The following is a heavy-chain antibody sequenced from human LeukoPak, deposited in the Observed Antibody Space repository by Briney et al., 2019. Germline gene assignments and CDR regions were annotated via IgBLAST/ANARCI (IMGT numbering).Heavy chain of an antibody. CDR1: GGSISSYY. CDR2: IYYSGST. V-gene: IGHV4-59*12. D-gene: IGHD6-19*01. J-gene: IGHJ4*02. Sequence: SETLSLTCTVSGGSISSYYWSWIRQPPGKGLEWIGYIYYSGSTNYNPSLKSRVTISVDTSKNQFSLKLRSVTAADTAVYYCARLHLVSSGWYPMADSWGQGTLVTVSS. CDR3: ARLHLVSSGWYPMADS.